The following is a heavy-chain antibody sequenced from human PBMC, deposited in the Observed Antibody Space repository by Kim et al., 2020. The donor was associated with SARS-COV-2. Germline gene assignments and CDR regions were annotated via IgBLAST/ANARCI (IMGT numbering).Heavy chain of an antibody. J-gene: IGHJ6*02. CDR3: ARDFFGTGTTDYYYYYGMDV. Sequence: RFTISRDNAKNSLYRQMNSLRAEDTAVYYCARDFFGTGTTDYYYYYGMDVWGQGTTVTVSS. V-gene: IGHV3-11*04. D-gene: IGHD1-7*01.